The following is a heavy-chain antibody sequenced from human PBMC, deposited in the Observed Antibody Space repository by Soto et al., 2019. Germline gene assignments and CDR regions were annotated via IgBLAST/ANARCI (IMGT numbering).Heavy chain of an antibody. D-gene: IGHD6-19*01. J-gene: IGHJ4*01. V-gene: IGHV6-1*01. CDR1: GDSVSSNTAA. CDR2: TYYRSNWRH. Sequence: SQTLSLTCAISGDSVSSNTAAWNWIRSSPSRGLEWLGRTYYRSNWRHDYAVSVKSRITVNLDTSKNHFSLQLNSVTPDDTAVYCGARGVAGSGFDLLGPETLLTVST. CDR3: ARGVAGSGFDL.